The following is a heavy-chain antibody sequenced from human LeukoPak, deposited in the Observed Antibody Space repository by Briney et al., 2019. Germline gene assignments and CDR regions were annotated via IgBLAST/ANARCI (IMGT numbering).Heavy chain of an antibody. J-gene: IGHJ5*02. Sequence: ASVKVSCKASGYTFTGYYMHWVRQAPGQGLGWMGWINPNSGGTNYVQKFQGRVTMTRDTSISTAYMELSRLRSDDTAVYYCARAGRWLVLSWWFDPWGQGTLVTVSS. D-gene: IGHD6-19*01. CDR3: ARAGRWLVLSWWFDP. CDR1: GYTFTGYY. CDR2: INPNSGGT. V-gene: IGHV1-2*02.